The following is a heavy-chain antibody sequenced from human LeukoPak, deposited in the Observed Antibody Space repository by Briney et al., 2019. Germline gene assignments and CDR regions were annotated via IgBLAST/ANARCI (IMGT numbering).Heavy chain of an antibody. CDR1: GGSFSGYY. D-gene: IGHD2-15*01. V-gene: IGHV4-34*01. CDR2: INHSGST. CDR3: ARLVVVAATAYYYYGMDV. J-gene: IGHJ6*02. Sequence: SETLSLTCAVYGGSFSGYYWSWIRQPPGKGLEWIGEINHSGSTNYNPSLKSRVTISVDTSKNQFSLKLSSVTAADTAVYYCARLVVVAATAYYYYGMDVWGQGTTITVSS.